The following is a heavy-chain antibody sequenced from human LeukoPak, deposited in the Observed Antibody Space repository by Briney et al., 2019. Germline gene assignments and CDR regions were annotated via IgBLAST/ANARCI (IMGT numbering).Heavy chain of an antibody. V-gene: IGHV4-4*02. J-gene: IGHJ4*02. Sequence: SETLSLTCAVSGGSISSSNWWSWVRQPPGKGLEWIGEIYHSGSTNYNPSLKSRVTISVDKSKNQFSLKLSSVTAADTAVYYCARVDSSGYYGGLVSFDYWGQGTLVTVSS. CDR2: IYHSGST. CDR3: ARVDSSGYYGGLVSFDY. CDR1: GGSISSSNW. D-gene: IGHD3-22*01.